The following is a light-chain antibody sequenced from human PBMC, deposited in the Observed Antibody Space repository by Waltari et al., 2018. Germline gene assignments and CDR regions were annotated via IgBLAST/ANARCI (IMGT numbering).Light chain of an antibody. Sequence: EIVLTQSPATLSLSPGERATLSCRASQSVSSYLAWYQQKPGQAPRLLIYDAANRATGIPARFSGSGSGTDFTLTISSLEPEDFAVYYCQQRSNWPPITFGQWTRLEI. CDR3: QQRSNWPPIT. CDR2: DAA. J-gene: IGKJ5*01. V-gene: IGKV3-11*01. CDR1: QSVSSY.